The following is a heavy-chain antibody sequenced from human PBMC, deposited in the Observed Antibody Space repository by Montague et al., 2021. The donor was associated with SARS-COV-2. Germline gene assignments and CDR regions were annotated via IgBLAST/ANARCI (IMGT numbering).Heavy chain of an antibody. CDR3: ARDSPHFDFWRGHYGDKYYMDI. CDR2: LLTSGAT. V-gene: IGHV4-61*02. D-gene: IGHD3-3*01. J-gene: IGHJ6*03. Sequence: TLSLTCTVSGDSITSKTHYWDWVRQPAGKGLEWIGRLLTSGATNVNPSLKSRLTISRDTSKNEFYLKLSSVTAADTAVYYCARDSPHFDFWRGHYGDKYYMDIWGKGTTVTVS. CDR1: GDSITSKTHY.